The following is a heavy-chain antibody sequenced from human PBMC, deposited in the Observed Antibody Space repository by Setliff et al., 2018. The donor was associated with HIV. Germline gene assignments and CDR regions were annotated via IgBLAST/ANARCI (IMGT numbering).Heavy chain of an antibody. CDR2: IYYSGST. D-gene: IGHD6-13*01. CDR1: GGSIRSSIYY. V-gene: IGHV4-39*07. J-gene: IGHJ5*02. Sequence: SETLSLTCTVSGGSIRSSIYYWGWVRQPPGKGLEWIGSIYYSGSTYYNPSLQSRLTISVDTSRNQFSLKLNSVTAADTAVDYCARGEQLVDNWFDPWGQGTLVTVSS. CDR3: ARGEQLVDNWFDP.